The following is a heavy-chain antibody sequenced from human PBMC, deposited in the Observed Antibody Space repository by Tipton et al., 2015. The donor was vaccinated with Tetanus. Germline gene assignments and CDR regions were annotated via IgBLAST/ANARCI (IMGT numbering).Heavy chain of an antibody. CDR2: IHLSGST. CDR3: ARGPKHWLTAGQVY. V-gene: IGHV4-4*02. J-gene: IGHJ4*02. CDR1: GGSISSSNW. D-gene: IGHD6-19*01. Sequence: TLSLTCAVSGGSISSSNWWSWVRQSPGKGLEWIGEIHLSGSTSYNPSLKSRVSMSVDKSKNQISLKLNSVTAAGSAIYYCARGPKHWLTAGQVYWGQGILVTVSS.